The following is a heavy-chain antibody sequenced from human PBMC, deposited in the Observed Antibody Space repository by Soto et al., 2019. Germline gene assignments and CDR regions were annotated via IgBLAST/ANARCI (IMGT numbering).Heavy chain of an antibody. CDR3: AKAPDYGDYLFYYYGIDV. Sequence: QVQLVESGGGVVQPGRSLRLSCAASRLTFSSYGMHWVRQAPGKGLEWVAVISYDGSNKYYADSVKGRFTISRDNSKNTLYLQMNSLRAEDTAVYYCAKAPDYGDYLFYYYGIDVWGQGTTVTVSS. J-gene: IGHJ6*02. CDR1: RLTFSSYG. CDR2: ISYDGSNK. D-gene: IGHD4-17*01. V-gene: IGHV3-30*18.